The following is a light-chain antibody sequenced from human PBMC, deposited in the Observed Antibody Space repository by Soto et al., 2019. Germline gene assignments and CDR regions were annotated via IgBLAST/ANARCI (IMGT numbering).Light chain of an antibody. CDR1: QSLLHSDGYNY. J-gene: IGKJ1*01. V-gene: IGKV2-28*01. CDR3: MQALQTPWT. Sequence: DIVMTQSPLSLPVTPGEPASISCRSSQSLLHSDGYNYLDWYLQKPGQSPQLLICLGSNRASGVPDRFSGSGSGTDFTLTISRVEAEDFGVYYCMQALQTPWTLGQGTQVEVK. CDR2: LGS.